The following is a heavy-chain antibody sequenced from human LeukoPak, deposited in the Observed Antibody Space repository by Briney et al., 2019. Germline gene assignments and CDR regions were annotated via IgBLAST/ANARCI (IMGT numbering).Heavy chain of an antibody. V-gene: IGHV4-59*01. CDR2: IYYSGST. Sequence: KPSETLSLTCAVYGGSFSGYYWSWIRQPPGKGLEWIGYIYYSGSTNYNPSLKSRVTISVDTSKNQFSLKLSSVTAADTAVYYCARVGPPTTGTTEYWGQGTLVTVSS. J-gene: IGHJ4*02. D-gene: IGHD1-1*01. CDR1: GGSFSGYY. CDR3: ARVGPPTTGTTEY.